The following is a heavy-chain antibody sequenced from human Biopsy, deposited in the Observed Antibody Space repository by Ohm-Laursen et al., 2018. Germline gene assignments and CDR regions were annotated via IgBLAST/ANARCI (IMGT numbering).Heavy chain of an antibody. CDR1: GFGMYA. CDR3: AKDGGQWLGGAFDI. CDR2: ITYDGSNK. V-gene: IGHV3-30*18. D-gene: IGHD6-19*01. J-gene: IGHJ3*02. Sequence: SLRLSCTASGFGMYAMHWVRQPPGKGLEWLAVITYDGSNKYYAESVKGRFTISRDRSRDTVHLQMNSLRYEDTALYYCAKDGGQWLGGAFDIWGHGTMVSVSS.